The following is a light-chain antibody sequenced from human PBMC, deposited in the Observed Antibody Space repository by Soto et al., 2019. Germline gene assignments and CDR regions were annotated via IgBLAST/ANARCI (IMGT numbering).Light chain of an antibody. V-gene: IGKV1-9*01. CDR2: GAS. Sequence: DIQLTQSPSFLSTSVGDRVTITCRASQGISSYLAWYQQKPGKAPKLLVYGASTLQSGVPSRFSGSGSGTELTLTISRLQPEDFATYYCQQVNSYPPTFGQGTKVEIK. CDR3: QQVNSYPPT. CDR1: QGISSY. J-gene: IGKJ1*01.